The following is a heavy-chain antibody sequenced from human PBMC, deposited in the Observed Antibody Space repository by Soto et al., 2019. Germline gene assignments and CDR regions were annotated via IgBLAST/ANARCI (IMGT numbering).Heavy chain of an antibody. J-gene: IGHJ6*02. Sequence: GGALRLSCAASGFTFISHEMNWVRQTPGKGLEWISHITSSGSTIYYADSVKGRFTISRDNARNSLYLQVNSLRAEDTATYYCARVRQYYYYAMDVWGQGTTVTVSS. CDR2: ITSSGSTI. CDR3: ARVRQYYYYAMDV. D-gene: IGHD1-1*01. CDR1: GFTFISHE. V-gene: IGHV3-48*03.